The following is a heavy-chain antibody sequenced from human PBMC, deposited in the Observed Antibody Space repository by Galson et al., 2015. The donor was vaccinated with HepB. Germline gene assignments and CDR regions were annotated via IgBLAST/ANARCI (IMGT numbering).Heavy chain of an antibody. V-gene: IGHV1-18*01. D-gene: IGHD2-15*01. J-gene: IGHJ6*02. Sequence: SVKVSCKASGYTFTSYGISWVRQAPGQGLEWMGWISAYNGNTNYAQKLQGRVTMTTDTSTSTAYMELRSLRSDDTAVYYCAREFRLSIVVVVAARLRDYGMDVWGQGTTVTVSS. CDR2: ISAYNGNT. CDR3: AREFRLSIVVVVAARLRDYGMDV. CDR1: GYTFTSYG.